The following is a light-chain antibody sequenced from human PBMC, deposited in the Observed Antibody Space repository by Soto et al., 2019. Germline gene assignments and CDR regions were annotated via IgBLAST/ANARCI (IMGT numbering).Light chain of an antibody. V-gene: IGKV3D-11*01. CDR1: QGVSSY. J-gene: IGKJ4*01. CDR2: DAS. CDR3: QQRSNWLT. Sequence: EIVLTQSPATLSLSPGERATLSCRASQGVSSYLAWYQQKPGQAPRLLIYDASNSATGIPARFSGSGPGTDFTLTTSSLEPEDFAVYYCQQRSNWLTFGGGTKVEIK.